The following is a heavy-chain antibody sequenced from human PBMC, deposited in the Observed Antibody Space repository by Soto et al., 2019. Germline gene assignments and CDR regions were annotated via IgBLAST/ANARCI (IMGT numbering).Heavy chain of an antibody. CDR2: ISGSGGST. CDR3: AKSGQAARRMDNNCFDL. J-gene: IGHJ5*02. V-gene: IGHV3-23*01. Sequence: GGSLRLSCAASGFTFSSYAMSWVRQAPGKGLEWVSAISGSGGSTYYADSVKGRFTISRDNSKNTLYLQMNSLRAEDTAVYYCAKSGQAARRMDNNCFDLWGQGILVTVSS. CDR1: GFTFSSYA. D-gene: IGHD6-6*01.